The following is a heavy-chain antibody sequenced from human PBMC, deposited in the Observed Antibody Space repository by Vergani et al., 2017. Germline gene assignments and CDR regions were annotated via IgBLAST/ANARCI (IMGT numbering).Heavy chain of an antibody. Sequence: EVQLVESGGGLVQPGGSLRLSCAASGFTFSSYSMNWVRQAPGKGLEWVSYISSSSSTIYYADSVKGRFTISRDNAKNSLYLQMNSLRAEDTAVYYCARDWSIAAPGSAFDIWGQGTMVTVSS. CDR2: ISSSSSTI. J-gene: IGHJ3*02. V-gene: IGHV3-48*01. D-gene: IGHD6-13*01. CDR1: GFTFSSYS. CDR3: ARDWSIAAPGSAFDI.